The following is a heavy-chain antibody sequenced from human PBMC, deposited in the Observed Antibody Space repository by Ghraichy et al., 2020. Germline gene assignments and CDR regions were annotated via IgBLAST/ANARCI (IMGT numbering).Heavy chain of an antibody. CDR2: IKQDGSEK. Sequence: GGSLRLSCAASGFTFSSYWMSWVRQAPGKGLEWVANIKQDGSEKYYVDSVKGRFTISRDNAKNSLYLQMNSLRAEDTAVYYCARRGKTTYYDFWSGYSYPYGTDVWSQGSTVTV. CDR3: ARRGKTTYYDFWSGYSYPYGTDV. V-gene: IGHV3-7*01. J-gene: IGHJ6*02. CDR1: GFTFSSYW. D-gene: IGHD3-3*01.